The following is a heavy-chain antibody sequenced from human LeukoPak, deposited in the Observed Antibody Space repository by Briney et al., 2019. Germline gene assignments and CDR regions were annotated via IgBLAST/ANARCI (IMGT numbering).Heavy chain of an antibody. V-gene: IGHV3-23*01. Sequence: GGSLRLSCAASGFTFSSYAMSWVRQAPGKGLEWVSAISGSGGSTYYADSVKGRFTISRDNSKNTLYLQMNSLRAEDTAVYYCAKDHSAYYYDSSSYYGYYFDYWGQGTLVTVSS. D-gene: IGHD3-22*01. CDR2: ISGSGGST. CDR1: GFTFSSYA. CDR3: AKDHSAYYYDSSSYYGYYFDY. J-gene: IGHJ4*02.